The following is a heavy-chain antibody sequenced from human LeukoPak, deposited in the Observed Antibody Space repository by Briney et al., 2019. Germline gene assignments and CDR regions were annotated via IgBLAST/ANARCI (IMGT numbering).Heavy chain of an antibody. Sequence: PGGSLRLSCAASGFTFSSYSMNWVRQAPGKGLEWVSSISTSSSYINYADSVKGRFTISRDNAKNSLYLQMNSLRAEDTAVYYCASSYEQWGGWYGIDYWGQGTLVTVSS. CDR3: ASSYEQWGGWYGIDY. D-gene: IGHD6-19*01. CDR2: ISTSSSYI. V-gene: IGHV3-21*01. J-gene: IGHJ4*02. CDR1: GFTFSSYS.